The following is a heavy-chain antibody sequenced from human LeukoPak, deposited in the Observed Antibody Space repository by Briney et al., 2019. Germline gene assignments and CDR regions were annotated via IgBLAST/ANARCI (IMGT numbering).Heavy chain of an antibody. J-gene: IGHJ4*02. V-gene: IGHV3-30*02. CDR3: AKSAGPTHFDY. Sequence: SRDNSKNTLYLQMNSLRAEDTAVYYCAKSAGPTHFDYWGQGTLVTVSS. D-gene: IGHD1-14*01.